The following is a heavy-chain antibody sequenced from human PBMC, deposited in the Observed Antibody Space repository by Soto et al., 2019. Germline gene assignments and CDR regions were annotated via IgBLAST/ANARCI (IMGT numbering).Heavy chain of an antibody. CDR2: IYYSGST. Sequence: SETLSLTCTVSGGSISSYYWSWIRQPPGKGLEWIGYIYYSGSTNYNPSLKSRVTISVDTSKNQFSLKLSSVTAADTAVYYCARVGRGYSGYDYLFDYWGQGTLVTVSS. D-gene: IGHD5-12*01. V-gene: IGHV4-59*01. J-gene: IGHJ4*02. CDR3: ARVGRGYSGYDYLFDY. CDR1: GGSISSYY.